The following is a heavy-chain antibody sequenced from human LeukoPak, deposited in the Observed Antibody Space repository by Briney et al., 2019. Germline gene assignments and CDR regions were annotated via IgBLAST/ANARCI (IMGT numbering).Heavy chain of an antibody. CDR2: IYYSGST. D-gene: IGHD6-19*01. CDR3: ARDRQWLEFDY. V-gene: IGHV4-59*12. Sequence: PSETLSLTCSVSGGSISSYYWSWIRQPPGKGLEWIGYIYYSGSTNYNPSLKSRVTISVDTSKNQFSLKLTSVTAADTAVYYCARDRQWLEFDYWGQGTLVTVSS. CDR1: GGSISSYY. J-gene: IGHJ4*02.